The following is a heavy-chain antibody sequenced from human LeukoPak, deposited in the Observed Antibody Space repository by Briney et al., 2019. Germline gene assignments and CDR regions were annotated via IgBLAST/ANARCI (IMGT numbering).Heavy chain of an antibody. J-gene: IGHJ5*02. CDR2: INQSGTT. V-gene: IGHV4-34*01. CDR3: ARLGNNMVRTYNWFDP. CDR1: GGSFSGSY. D-gene: IGHD3-10*01. Sequence: SETLSLTCAVSGGSFSGSYWSWVRQPPGKGLEWIGEINQSGTTNYNPSLNSRVTISVDTSENQFSLNLNSVTAADTAVYYCARLGNNMVRTYNWFDPWGQGTLVTVSS.